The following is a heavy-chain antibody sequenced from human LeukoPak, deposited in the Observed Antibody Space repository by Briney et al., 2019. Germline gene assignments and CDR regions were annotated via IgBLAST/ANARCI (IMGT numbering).Heavy chain of an antibody. CDR2: INPNSGGT. Sequence: ASLKVSCKASGYTFTGYYMHWVRQAPGQGLEWMGWINPNSGGTYYAQKFQGRVTMNRDTSISTVYMELSRLRSDDTAVYYCARDSYSSGKFDYWGQGTLVTVSS. J-gene: IGHJ4*02. CDR1: GYTFTGYY. V-gene: IGHV1-2*02. CDR3: ARDSYSSGKFDY. D-gene: IGHD6-19*01.